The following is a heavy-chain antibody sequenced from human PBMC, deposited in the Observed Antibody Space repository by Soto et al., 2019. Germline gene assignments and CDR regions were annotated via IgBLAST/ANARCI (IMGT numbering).Heavy chain of an antibody. D-gene: IGHD4-17*01. Sequence: QPGGSLRLSCVASGFTFSTYAMSWVRQAPGKGLEWVSALTPSGGETFYADSVKGRFTISRDNSMNALYLQMNSLRIEDTAVYYCAHPRGYGVFDAYDIWGQGTMVTVSS. J-gene: IGHJ3*02. CDR1: GFTFSTYA. V-gene: IGHV3-23*01. CDR3: AHPRGYGVFDAYDI. CDR2: LTPSGGET.